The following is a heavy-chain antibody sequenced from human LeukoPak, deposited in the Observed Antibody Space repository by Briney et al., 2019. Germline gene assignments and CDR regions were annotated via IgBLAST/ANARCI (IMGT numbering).Heavy chain of an antibody. CDR2: IGKAGDT. V-gene: IGHV3-13*04. D-gene: IGHD1-26*01. Sequence: GGSLSLSCAASGLTFSTYDFHWVRQTTGKGLEWVSGIGKAGDTYYAGSVKGRFTISRENAKNSLYLQMNSLRIGDTAVYYCARGAHSGFDVWGQGTMVTVSS. J-gene: IGHJ3*01. CDR3: ARGAHSGFDV. CDR1: GLTFSTYD.